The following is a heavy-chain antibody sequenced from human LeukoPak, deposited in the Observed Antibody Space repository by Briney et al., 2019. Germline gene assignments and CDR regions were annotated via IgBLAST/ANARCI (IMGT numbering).Heavy chain of an antibody. Sequence: SETLSLSCTVSGGSISSYYWSWIRQPPGKGLEWIGYIYYSGSTNYNPSLKSRVTISVDTSKNQFSLKLSSVTAADTAVYYCARLYCSGGSCYSDYWGQGTLVTVSS. D-gene: IGHD2-15*01. CDR1: GGSISSYY. CDR2: IYYSGST. J-gene: IGHJ4*02. V-gene: IGHV4-59*08. CDR3: ARLYCSGGSCYSDY.